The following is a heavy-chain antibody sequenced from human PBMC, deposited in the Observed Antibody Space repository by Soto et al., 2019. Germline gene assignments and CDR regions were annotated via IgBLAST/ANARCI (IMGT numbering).Heavy chain of an antibody. V-gene: IGHV1-18*01. D-gene: IGHD6-19*01. Sequence: QVQLVQSGAEVKKPGASVKVSCKASGYTFTTYGISWVRQAPGQGLEWTGWINGYNGNTNYAQKLQDRVTMTTDTPTSTAYMELRSLRSDDTAVYYCARDPVAGTYFDYWGQGTLVTVSS. J-gene: IGHJ4*02. CDR3: ARDPVAGTYFDY. CDR1: GYTFTTYG. CDR2: INGYNGNT.